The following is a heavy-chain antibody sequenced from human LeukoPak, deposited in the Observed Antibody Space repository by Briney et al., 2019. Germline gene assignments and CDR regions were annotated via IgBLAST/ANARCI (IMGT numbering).Heavy chain of an antibody. Sequence: GGSLRLSCAASGFTFSSYGMHWVRQAPGKGLEWVAVISYDGSNKYYADSVKGRFTISRDNSKNTLYLQMNSLRAEDTAVYYCAKGVVGYCISTSCSRSNFDYWGQGTLVTVSS. J-gene: IGHJ4*02. V-gene: IGHV3-30*18. CDR1: GFTFSSYG. CDR3: AKGVVGYCISTSCSRSNFDY. CDR2: ISYDGSNK. D-gene: IGHD2-2*01.